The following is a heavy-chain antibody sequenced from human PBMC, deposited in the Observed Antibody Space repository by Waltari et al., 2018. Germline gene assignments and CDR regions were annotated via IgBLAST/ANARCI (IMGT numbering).Heavy chain of an antibody. CDR1: GFTFNSYW. Sequence: EVQLVESGGGLVQPGGSLRLSCAASGFTFNSYWMSWVRQAPGKGVGGVDNIKKDGSEEDDVDSVKGRFTSSGDNAKNSLYLKRNSLRAEDTAVYSCARDSAWCNRINCRGDAFDIWGQGTMVTVSS. V-gene: IGHV3-7*01. J-gene: IGHJ3*02. CDR2: IKKDGSEE. D-gene: IGHD2-8*01. CDR3: ARDSAWCNRINCRGDAFDI.